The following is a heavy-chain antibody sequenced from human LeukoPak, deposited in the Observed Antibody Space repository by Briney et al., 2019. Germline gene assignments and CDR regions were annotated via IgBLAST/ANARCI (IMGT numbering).Heavy chain of an antibody. D-gene: IGHD3-10*01. Sequence: PSETLSLTCAVYGGSFSGYYWSWIRQPPGKGLVWIGEINHSGSTNYNPSLKSRVTISVDTSKNQFSLKLSSVTAADTAVYYCARGLITMVRGVRAYYMDVWGKGTTVTVSS. J-gene: IGHJ6*03. CDR1: GGSFSGYY. CDR2: INHSGST. CDR3: ARGLITMVRGVRAYYMDV. V-gene: IGHV4-34*01.